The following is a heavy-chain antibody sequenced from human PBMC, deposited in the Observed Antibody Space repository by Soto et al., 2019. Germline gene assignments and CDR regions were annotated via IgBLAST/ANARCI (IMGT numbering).Heavy chain of an antibody. D-gene: IGHD4-4*01. V-gene: IGHV1-18*04. CDR3: ARGTTVTTYRDYFFDF. Sequence: ASVKVSCKASGYTFTSYGISWVRQAPGQGLEWMGWISAYNGNTNYAQKLQGRVTMTTDTSTSTAYMELRSLRSDDTAVYYCARGTTVTTYRDYFFDFWGQGTLVTVSS. CDR1: GYTFTSYG. J-gene: IGHJ4*02. CDR2: ISAYNGNT.